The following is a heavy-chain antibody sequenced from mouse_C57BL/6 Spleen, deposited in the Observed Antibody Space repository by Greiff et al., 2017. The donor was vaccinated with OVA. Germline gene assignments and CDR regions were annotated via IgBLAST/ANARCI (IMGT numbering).Heavy chain of an antibody. CDR2: INPSNGGT. V-gene: IGHV1-53*01. Sequence: QVHVKQPGTELVKPGASVKLSCKASGYTFTSYWMHWVKQRPGQGLEWIGNINPSNGGTNYNEKFKSKATLTVDKSSSTAYMQLSSLTSEDSAVYYCARERGFYDYDLDYWGQGTTLTVSS. CDR3: ARERGFYDYDLDY. D-gene: IGHD2-4*01. CDR1: GYTFTSYW. J-gene: IGHJ2*01.